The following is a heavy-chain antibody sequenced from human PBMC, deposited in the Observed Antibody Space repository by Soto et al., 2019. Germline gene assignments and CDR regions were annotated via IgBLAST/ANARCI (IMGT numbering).Heavy chain of an antibody. Sequence: TLSLTCTVSGGSISSSSYYWGWIRQPPGKGLEWIGNVYYGGSTYYNPSLKSRVTISVETSKSQFSLKLNSVTAADTAVYYCAGGDYYHSSGYYFYYYTMDVWAQGTTVTVYS. CDR2: VYYGGST. J-gene: IGHJ6*02. CDR1: GGSISSSSYY. D-gene: IGHD3-22*01. CDR3: AGGDYYHSSGYYFYYYTMDV. V-gene: IGHV4-39*01.